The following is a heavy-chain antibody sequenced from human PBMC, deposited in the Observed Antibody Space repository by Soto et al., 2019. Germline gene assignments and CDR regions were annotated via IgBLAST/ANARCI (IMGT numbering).Heavy chain of an antibody. CDR1: GFTFSSYA. CDR2: ISGSGGST. CDR3: ARRGSGSYYDY. Sequence: EVQLLESGGDLVQPGGSLRLSCAASGFTFSSYAMRWVRQAPGKGLEWVSAISGSGGSTYYADSVKGRFTISRDNSKNTLYQQMNSLRAEDTAVYYCARRGSGSYYDYWGQGTLVTVSS. V-gene: IGHV3-23*01. D-gene: IGHD1-26*01. J-gene: IGHJ4*02.